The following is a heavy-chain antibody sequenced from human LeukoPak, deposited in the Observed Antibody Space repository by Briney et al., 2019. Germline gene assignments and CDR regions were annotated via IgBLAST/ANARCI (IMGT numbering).Heavy chain of an antibody. CDR3: ARGGYYDFWSGHHYYYGMDV. CDR2: INPSGGST. J-gene: IGHJ6*02. CDR1: GYTSTSYY. D-gene: IGHD3-3*01. V-gene: IGHV1-46*01. Sequence: ASVKVSCKASGYTSTSYYMHWVRQAPGQGLEWMGIINPSGGSTSYAQKFQGRVTMTRDTSTSTVYMELSSLRSEDTAVYYCARGGYYDFWSGHHYYYGMDVWGQGTTVTVSS.